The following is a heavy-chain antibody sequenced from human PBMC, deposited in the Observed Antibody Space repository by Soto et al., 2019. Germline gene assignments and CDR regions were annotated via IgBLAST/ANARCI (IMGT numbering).Heavy chain of an antibody. V-gene: IGHV3-13*01. D-gene: IGHD5-18*01. CDR3: ARVAYSSYYYYMDV. Sequence: GGSLRLSCAASGFTFSSYDMHWVRQATGKGLEWVSAIGTAGDTYYPGSVKGRFTISRENAKNSLYLQMNSLRAGDTAVYYCARVAYSSYYYYMDVWGKGTTVTVSS. CDR1: GFTFSSYD. CDR2: IGTAGDT. J-gene: IGHJ6*03.